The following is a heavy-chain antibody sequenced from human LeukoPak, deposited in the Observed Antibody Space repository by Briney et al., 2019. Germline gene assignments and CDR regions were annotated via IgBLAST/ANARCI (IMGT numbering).Heavy chain of an antibody. CDR1: GFTFSSYE. CDR2: ISSSGSTI. Sequence: GGSLRLSCAASGFTFSSYEMNWVRQAPGKGLEWVSYISSSGSTIYYADSVKGRFTISRDNAMNSLYLQMNSLRAEDTAVYYCARDYYDSSGYYRLLDYWGQGTLVTVSS. V-gene: IGHV3-48*03. D-gene: IGHD3-22*01. J-gene: IGHJ4*02. CDR3: ARDYYDSSGYYRLLDY.